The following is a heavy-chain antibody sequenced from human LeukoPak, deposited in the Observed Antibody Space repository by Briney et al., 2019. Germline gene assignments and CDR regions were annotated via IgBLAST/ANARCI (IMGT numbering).Heavy chain of an antibody. Sequence: GASVKVSCKVSGYTLTELSMHWVRQAPGKALEWVGGFDREDGETIYAQKVHGRVTMTEDTSTDTAYMELSSVRSEDTAVYYCATHNPYCSSTSCYSRAFDYWGQGTLVTVSS. D-gene: IGHD2-2*01. CDR2: FDREDGET. CDR3: ATHNPYCSSTSCYSRAFDY. V-gene: IGHV1-24*01. CDR1: GYTLTELS. J-gene: IGHJ4*02.